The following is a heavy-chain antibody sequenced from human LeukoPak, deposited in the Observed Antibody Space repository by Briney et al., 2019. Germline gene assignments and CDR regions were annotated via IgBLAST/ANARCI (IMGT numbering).Heavy chain of an antibody. CDR3: ASSAQWTYFDY. Sequence: SETLSLTCTVSGGSISSYYWSWIRQPPGKGLEWIGYIYYSGSTNYNPSLKSRVTISLDTSKNQFSLKLSSATAADTAVYYCASSAQWTYFDYWGQGTLVTVSS. D-gene: IGHD6-19*01. V-gene: IGHV4-59*01. CDR2: IYYSGST. J-gene: IGHJ4*02. CDR1: GGSISSYY.